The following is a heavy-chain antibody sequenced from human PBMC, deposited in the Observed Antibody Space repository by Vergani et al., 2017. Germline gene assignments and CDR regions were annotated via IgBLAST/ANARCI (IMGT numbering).Heavy chain of an antibody. J-gene: IGHJ5*01. CDR2: IKSDGSIT. CDR1: GFSFNSYW. V-gene: IGHV3-74*03. D-gene: IGHD2-15*01. Sequence: DVHLAESGGGFFQPGGSLSLSCSASGFSFNSYWMHWVRQVPGKGLLGVSRIKSDGSITAYADSVKGRFTISRDNAQNTLYLQMNSLRVEDTGVYYCARARGSESCYRSWWLDSWGQGTLVTVSS. CDR3: ARARGSESCYRSWWLDS.